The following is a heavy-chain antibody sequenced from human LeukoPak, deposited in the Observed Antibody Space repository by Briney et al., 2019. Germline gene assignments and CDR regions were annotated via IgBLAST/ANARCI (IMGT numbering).Heavy chain of an antibody. CDR2: ISQSGST. CDR3: ARHSYGDYYFDY. J-gene: IGHJ4*02. Sequence: SETLSLTCTVSGGSISGSNHYWGWLREPPGKGLECIGSISQSGSTYHNPSLKSRLTISVDTSKIQLSLKLNSVTAADTAVYYCARHSYGDYYFDYWGQGALVTVSS. D-gene: IGHD4-17*01. V-gene: IGHV4-39*01. CDR1: GGSISGSNHY.